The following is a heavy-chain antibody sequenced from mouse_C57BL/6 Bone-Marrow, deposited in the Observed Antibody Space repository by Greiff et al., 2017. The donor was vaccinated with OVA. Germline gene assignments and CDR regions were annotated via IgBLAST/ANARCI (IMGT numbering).Heavy chain of an antibody. CDR1: GFSLTSYG. J-gene: IGHJ4*01. V-gene: IGHV2-2*01. Sequence: VQLQQSGPGLVQPSQSLSITCTVSGFSLTSYGVHWVRQSPGQGLEWLGVIWSGGSTAYNAAFISRLSISKDNSKSQVFFKMNSLQADDTARYYCAGRDYWGQGPAGTVSA. CDR2: IWSGGST. CDR3: AGRDY.